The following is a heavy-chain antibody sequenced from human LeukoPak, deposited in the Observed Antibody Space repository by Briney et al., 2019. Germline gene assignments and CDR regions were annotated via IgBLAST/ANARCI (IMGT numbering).Heavy chain of an antibody. Sequence: PSETLSLTCTVSGGSISSYYWSWIRQPPGKGLEWIGYIYYSGSTNYNPSLKSRVTISVDTSKNQFSLKLSSVTAADTAVYYCARDDGDLHYWGQGTLVTVSS. D-gene: IGHD7-27*01. CDR3: ARDDGDLHY. CDR1: GGSISSYY. V-gene: IGHV4-59*01. CDR2: IYYSGST. J-gene: IGHJ4*02.